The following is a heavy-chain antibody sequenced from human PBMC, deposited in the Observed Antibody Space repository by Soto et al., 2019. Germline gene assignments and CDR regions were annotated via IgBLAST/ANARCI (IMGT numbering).Heavy chain of an antibody. V-gene: IGHV1-18*01. Sequence: QVQLVQSGGEVKKPGASVKVSCKASGYIFNTYDISWVRQAPGQGLEWMGWVSTTSGNTGYAQNLXGXVXMXXDTSTSTAYMELRSLRSDDTAVYYCARDLAYIREYWGQGTLVTVSS. D-gene: IGHD1-26*01. J-gene: IGHJ4*02. CDR3: ARDLAYIREY. CDR1: GYIFNTYD. CDR2: VSTTSGNT.